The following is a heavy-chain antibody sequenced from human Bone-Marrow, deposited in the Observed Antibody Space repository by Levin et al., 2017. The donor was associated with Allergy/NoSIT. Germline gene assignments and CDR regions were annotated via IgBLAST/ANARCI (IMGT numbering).Heavy chain of an antibody. CDR3: ASSIGGPSAGTVTQDRGWYFDL. CDR2: IYHSGST. V-gene: IGHV4-4*02. D-gene: IGHD4-17*01. Sequence: NPSETLSLTCAVSGGSISSSNWWSWVRQPPGKGLEWIGEIYHSGSTNYNPSLKSRVTISVDKSKNQFSLKLSSVTAADTAVYYCASSIGGPSAGTVTQDRGWYFDLWGRGTLVTVSS. J-gene: IGHJ2*01. CDR1: GGSISSSNW.